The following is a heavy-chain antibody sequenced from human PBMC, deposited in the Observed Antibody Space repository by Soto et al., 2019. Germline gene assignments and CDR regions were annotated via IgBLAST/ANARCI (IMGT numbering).Heavy chain of an antibody. D-gene: IGHD6-6*01. CDR3: AREKPTITVHRPARWFDP. CDR2: ISAYNGNT. V-gene: IGHV1-18*01. Sequence: GASVKVSCKASGYTFTSYGISWVRQAPGQGLEWMGRISAYNGNTNYAQKLQGRVTMTTDTSTSTAYMELRSLRSDDTAVYYCAREKPTITVHRPARWFDPWGQGTLVTVSS. J-gene: IGHJ5*02. CDR1: GYTFTSYG.